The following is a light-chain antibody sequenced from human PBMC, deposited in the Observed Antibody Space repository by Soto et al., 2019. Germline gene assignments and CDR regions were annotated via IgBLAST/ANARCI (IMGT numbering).Light chain of an antibody. V-gene: IGKV3-15*01. Sequence: IFMTQSTGTLSLFRGGSAADSRRASQSVGNNVAWYQQKPGQAPRILIHGASTRATGIPAIFSATESGTEVTLPISSLKYEDSAVYVGQQQSGWPRAFCQGTKVDIK. CDR1: QSVGNN. CDR2: GAS. CDR3: QQQSGWPRA. J-gene: IGKJ1*01.